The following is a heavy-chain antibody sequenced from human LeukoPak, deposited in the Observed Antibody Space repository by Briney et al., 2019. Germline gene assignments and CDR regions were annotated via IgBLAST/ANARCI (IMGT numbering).Heavy chain of an antibody. J-gene: IGHJ5*02. CDR3: ARDPRRYYYGSGSYYPLYNWFDP. Sequence: EASVKVSCTASGYTFTSYGISWVRQAPGQGLEWMGWISAYNGNTNYAQKLQGRVTMTTDTSTSTAYMELRSLRSDDTAVYYCARDPRRYYYGSGSYYPLYNWFDPWGQGTLVTVSS. CDR2: ISAYNGNT. D-gene: IGHD3-10*01. CDR1: GYTFTSYG. V-gene: IGHV1-18*04.